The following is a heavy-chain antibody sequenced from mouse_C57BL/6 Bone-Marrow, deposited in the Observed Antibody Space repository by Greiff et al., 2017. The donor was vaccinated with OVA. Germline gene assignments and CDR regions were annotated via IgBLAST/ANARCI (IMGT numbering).Heavy chain of an antibody. CDR1: GFTFSREG. D-gene: IGHD1-1*01. Sequence: EVQGVESGEGLVKPGGSLKLSCAASGFTFSREGMSWVRQTQAPRLEWVAYISTVDDDIYHADTVKGRFTISRDNARNTLYLQMSSLKSEDTAMYYCTRDQDYYGSSYLVAYWGQGTLVTVSA. V-gene: IGHV5-9-1*02. CDR3: TRDQDYYGSSYLVAY. CDR2: ISTVDDDI. J-gene: IGHJ3*01.